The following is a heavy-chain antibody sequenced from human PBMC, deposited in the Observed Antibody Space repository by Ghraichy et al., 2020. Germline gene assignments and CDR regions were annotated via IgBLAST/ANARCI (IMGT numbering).Heavy chain of an antibody. CDR2: ISWNSGSI. Sequence: GGSLRLSCAASGFTFDDYAMHWVRQAPGKGLEWVSGISWNSGSIGYADSVKGRFTISRDNAKNSLYLQMNSLRAEDTALYYCAKEWSPDSSGYYFHDAFDIWGQGTMVTVSS. CDR3: AKEWSPDSSGYYFHDAFDI. V-gene: IGHV3-9*01. CDR1: GFTFDDYA. D-gene: IGHD3-22*01. J-gene: IGHJ3*02.